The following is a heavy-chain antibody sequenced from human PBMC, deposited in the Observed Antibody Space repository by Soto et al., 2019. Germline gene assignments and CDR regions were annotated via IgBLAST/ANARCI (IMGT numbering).Heavy chain of an antibody. J-gene: IGHJ3*01. Sequence: QVQLVQSGAEVKKPGSSVKVSCKASGGTFSSYAISWVRQAPGQGLEWMGGIIPIFGTANYAQKFQVRVTSNADESTRTAYMEMSSLRSEDTAVYYCARGGGRYNGQTAFDLWGQGTIVTVSS. V-gene: IGHV1-69*01. CDR2: IIPIFGTA. CDR1: GGTFSSYA. D-gene: IGHD1-26*01. CDR3: ARGGGRYNGQTAFDL.